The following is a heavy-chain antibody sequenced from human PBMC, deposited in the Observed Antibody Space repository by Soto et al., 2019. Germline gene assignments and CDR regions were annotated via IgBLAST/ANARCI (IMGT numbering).Heavy chain of an antibody. CDR2: ISDDGSNQ. J-gene: IGHJ4*02. Sequence: GGSLRLSCAASGFTFKSFAMHWVRQSPGKGLEWVAFISDDGSNQYFADSVTGRCTISRDNSENTVSLQIDSLRPGDTAVYYCAKDLYSGSYSSYYFHHWGQGILVTVSS. D-gene: IGHD1-26*01. CDR3: AKDLYSGSYSSYYFHH. CDR1: GFTFKSFA. V-gene: IGHV3-30*18.